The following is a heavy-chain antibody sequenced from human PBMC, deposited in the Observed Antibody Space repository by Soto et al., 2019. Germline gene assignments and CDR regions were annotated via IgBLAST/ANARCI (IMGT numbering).Heavy chain of an antibody. CDR3: ACQQYYGGRRYPFDY. Sequence: ASVKVSCKASGGSFSSYTISWVRQAPGQGLEWMGRIIPILGIANYAQKFQGRVTITADKSTSTAYMELSSLRSEDTAVYYCACQQYYGGRRYPFDYWGQGILVTVSS. V-gene: IGHV1-69*02. J-gene: IGHJ4*02. D-gene: IGHD3-10*01. CDR2: IIPILGIA. CDR1: GGSFSSYT.